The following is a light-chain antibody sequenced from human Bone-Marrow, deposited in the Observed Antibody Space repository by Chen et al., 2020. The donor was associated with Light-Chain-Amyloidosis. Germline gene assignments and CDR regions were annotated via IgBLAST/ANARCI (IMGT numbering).Light chain of an antibody. CDR2: RYN. CDR3: AAWDGSLSGYV. V-gene: IGLV1-47*01. J-gene: IGLJ1*01. Sequence: QSVLTQPPSASGTPGQRVTISCSGSSSNIGSNYVYWYQQLPGAAPKLLVHRYNQRPSGVPDRFSASKSGTSAFLAISGLRSEDEADYYCAAWDGSLSGYVFGTGTKVIVL. CDR1: SSNIGSNY.